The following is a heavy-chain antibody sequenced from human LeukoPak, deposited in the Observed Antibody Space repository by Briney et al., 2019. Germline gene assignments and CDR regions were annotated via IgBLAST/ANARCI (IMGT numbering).Heavy chain of an antibody. V-gene: IGHV4-38-2*02. CDR2: IYHSGST. J-gene: IGHJ4*02. Sequence: PSETLSLTCTVSGYSISSGYYWGWIRQPPGKGLEWIGSIYHSGSTYYNPSLKSRVTISVDTSKNQFSLKLSSVTAADTAVYYCARDGPYYDILTGYYTTNFDYWGQETLVTVSS. CDR3: ARDGPYYDILTGYYTTNFDY. CDR1: GYSISSGYY. D-gene: IGHD3-9*01.